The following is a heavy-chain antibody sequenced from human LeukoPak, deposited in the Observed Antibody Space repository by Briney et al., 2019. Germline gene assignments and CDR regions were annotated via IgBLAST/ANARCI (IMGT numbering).Heavy chain of an antibody. V-gene: IGHV4-39*01. J-gene: IGHJ4*02. CDR2: IYYSGST. CDR1: GGSISSSSYY. CDR3: ASTYSSGWYYFDY. Sequence: SETLSLTCTVSGGSISSSSYYWGWIRQPPGKGLEGIGSIYYSGSTYYNPSLKSRVTISVDTSKNQFSLKLSSVTAADTAVYYCASTYSSGWYYFDYWGQGTLVTVSS. D-gene: IGHD6-19*01.